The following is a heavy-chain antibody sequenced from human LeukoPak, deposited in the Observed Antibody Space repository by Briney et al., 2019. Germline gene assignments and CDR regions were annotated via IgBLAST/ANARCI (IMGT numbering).Heavy chain of an antibody. J-gene: IGHJ5*02. Sequence: SETLSLTCTVSGGSVTNCHWSWSRQSPGKAPEYIGYIYNIETTNYNPSLKSRVTVSVDMSKKQFSLRLKSVTTADTAVYYCARRSEGYRFDPWGQGILVTVSS. V-gene: IGHV4-59*02. CDR1: GGSVTNCH. CDR3: ARRSEGYRFDP. D-gene: IGHD3-16*02. CDR2: IYNIETT.